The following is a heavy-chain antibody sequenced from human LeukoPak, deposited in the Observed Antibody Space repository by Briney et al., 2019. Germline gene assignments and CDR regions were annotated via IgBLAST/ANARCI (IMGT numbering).Heavy chain of an antibody. D-gene: IGHD4-17*01. Sequence: GASVKVSCKASGYTFTGYYIHWVRQAPGQGLEWMGWINPNSGGSNYAQKLQGRVTMTRDTSISTAYMELSRLRSDDTAVYYCARDRDVVWALTTVRGDFDIWGQGTMVTVSS. CDR2: INPNSGGS. CDR1: GYTFTGYY. J-gene: IGHJ3*02. CDR3: ARDRDVVWALTTVRGDFDI. V-gene: IGHV1-2*02.